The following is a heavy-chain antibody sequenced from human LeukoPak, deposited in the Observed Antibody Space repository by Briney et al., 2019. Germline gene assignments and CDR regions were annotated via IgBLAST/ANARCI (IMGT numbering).Heavy chain of an antibody. Sequence: PSQTLSLTCAVSGGSISSGGYSWSWIRQPPGKGLEWIGYIYHSGSTYYNPSLKSRVTISVDRPKNQFSLKLSSVTAADTAVYYCARANLYCSGGSCYSGNYWYFDLWGRGTLVTVSS. D-gene: IGHD2-15*01. CDR3: ARANLYCSGGSCYSGNYWYFDL. CDR1: GGSISSGGYS. CDR2: IYHSGST. J-gene: IGHJ2*01. V-gene: IGHV4-30-2*01.